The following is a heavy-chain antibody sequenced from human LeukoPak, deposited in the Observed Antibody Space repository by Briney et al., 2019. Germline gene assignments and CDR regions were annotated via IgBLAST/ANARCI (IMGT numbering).Heavy chain of an antibody. CDR2: INPNSGGT. CDR3: ARAYSSSYFYFDY. V-gene: IGHV1-2*04. D-gene: IGHD6-13*01. Sequence: ASVKVSCKASGYTFTGYYMHWVRQAPGQGLEWMGWINPNSGGTNYAQKFQGWVTITRDTSISTAYMELSRLRSDDTAVYYCARAYSSSYFYFDYWGQGTLVTVSS. CDR1: GYTFTGYY. J-gene: IGHJ4*02.